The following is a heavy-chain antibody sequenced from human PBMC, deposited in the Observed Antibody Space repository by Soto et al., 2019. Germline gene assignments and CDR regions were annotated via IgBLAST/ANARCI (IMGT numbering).Heavy chain of an antibody. V-gene: IGHV3-30*18. J-gene: IGHJ6*02. CDR1: GFTFSSYG. CDR3: AKVAEYSSCNYYYGMDG. CDR2: ISFYGSNK. D-gene: IGHD6-6*01. Sequence: GRCMRLSCAASGFTFSSYGMHWVRQAPGKWLEWVAVISFYGSNKYYAESVKSRFTISRDNSKNTLYMQMNSLRAEDTAVYYCAKVAEYSSCNYYYGMDGWGQGTTVTVAS.